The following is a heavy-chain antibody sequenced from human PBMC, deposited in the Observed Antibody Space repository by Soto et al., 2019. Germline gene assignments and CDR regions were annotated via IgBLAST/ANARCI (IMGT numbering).Heavy chain of an antibody. J-gene: IGHJ6*03. CDR3: ARRTMFGVVTGGDYYYYYYMDV. V-gene: IGHV4-59*01. Sequence: SATLSRTCTVSVGSTTRDERSRSRQPPGKRLELIGYIYYSGSTNYNPSLKSRVTISVDTSKNQFSLKLSSVTAADTAVYYCARRTMFGVVTGGDYYYYYYMDVLGKGTTVT. CDR2: IYYSGST. D-gene: IGHD3-3*01. CDR1: VGSTTRDE.